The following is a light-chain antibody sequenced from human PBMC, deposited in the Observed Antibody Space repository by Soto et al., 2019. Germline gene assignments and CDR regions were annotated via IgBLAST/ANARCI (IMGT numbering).Light chain of an antibody. CDR2: GAS. V-gene: IGKV3-15*01. J-gene: IGKJ1*01. CDR3: QQYNNWPPA. CDR1: QTVSSK. Sequence: EIVMTQSPATLSGSPGERATLSCRSSQTVSSKLAWYQLKTGQAPRLLIYGASTRATDIPARFSGSGSGTDFALTIGSLQSEDFVVYYCQQYNNWPPAFGQGTTVE.